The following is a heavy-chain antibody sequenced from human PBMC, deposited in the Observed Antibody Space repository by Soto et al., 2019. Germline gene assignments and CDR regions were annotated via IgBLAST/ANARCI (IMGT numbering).Heavy chain of an antibody. D-gene: IGHD6-6*01. J-gene: IGHJ3*02. CDR1: GFTFSDYY. Sequence: GGSLRLSCAASGFTFSDYYMSWIRQAPGKGLEWVSYIRSSGSTIYYADSVKGRFTISRDNAKNSLYLQMNSLRAEDTAVYYCARKEYSNTSGAFDIWGQGTMVTVSS. V-gene: IGHV3-11*01. CDR2: IRSSGSTI. CDR3: ARKEYSNTSGAFDI.